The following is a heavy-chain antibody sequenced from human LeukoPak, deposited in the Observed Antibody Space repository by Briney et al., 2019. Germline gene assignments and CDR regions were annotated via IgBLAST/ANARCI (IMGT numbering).Heavy chain of an antibody. Sequence: PSETLSLTCTVSGGSISNYYWSWIRQPPGKGLEWIGYIYYSGSTNYNPSLKSRVSISVDSSKNQFSLKVSSVTAADTAVYYCARGSDTAAGLYWGQGTLVTVSS. D-gene: IGHD6-13*01. CDR1: GGSISNYY. CDR2: IYYSGST. V-gene: IGHV4-59*12. CDR3: ARGSDTAAGLY. J-gene: IGHJ4*02.